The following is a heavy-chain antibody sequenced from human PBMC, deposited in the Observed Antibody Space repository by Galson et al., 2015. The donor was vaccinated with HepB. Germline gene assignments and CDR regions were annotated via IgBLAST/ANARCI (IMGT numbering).Heavy chain of an antibody. CDR3: ARDYDFWSGDTYYYYGMDV. J-gene: IGHJ6*02. Sequence: LEWVANIKHDGSAKYYVDSVKGRFTISRDNAKNSLYLQMNSLRAEDTAVYYCARDYDFWSGDTYYYYGMDVWGQGTTVTVPS. D-gene: IGHD3-3*01. V-gene: IGHV3-7*03. CDR2: IKHDGSAK.